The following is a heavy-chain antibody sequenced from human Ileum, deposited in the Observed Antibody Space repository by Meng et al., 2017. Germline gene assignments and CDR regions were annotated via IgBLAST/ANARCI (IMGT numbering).Heavy chain of an antibody. J-gene: IGHJ3*01. CDR2: INHSGAT. CDR1: GGSLSGYF. D-gene: IGHD6-13*01. Sequence: SETLSPTCAVYGGSLSGYFWVWIRQSPGKGLEWIGEINHSGATIYNPSLKSRVTISLDTSKNQFSLSLTSLTAADTALYYCARGVADSSSYGTSNDAFDVWGQGTVVTVSS. V-gene: IGHV4-34*01. CDR3: ARGVADSSSYGTSNDAFDV.